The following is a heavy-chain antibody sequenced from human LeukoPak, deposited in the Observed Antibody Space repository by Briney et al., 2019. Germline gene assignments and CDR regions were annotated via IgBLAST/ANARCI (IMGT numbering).Heavy chain of an antibody. CDR1: GYTFTNYL. V-gene: IGHV5-10-1*01. CDR2: IDPSDSYT. J-gene: IGHJ4*02. D-gene: IGHD5-12*01. CDR3: ARQCGYGGHFDH. Sequence: GESPKTLCKGSGYTFTNYLITWVRQMPGKGLEWMGRIDPSDSYTNYSPSFQGHVTVTSDKSVNTAYLQWSSLKGSDTAMYYCARQCGYGGHFDHWGQGTLVTVSS.